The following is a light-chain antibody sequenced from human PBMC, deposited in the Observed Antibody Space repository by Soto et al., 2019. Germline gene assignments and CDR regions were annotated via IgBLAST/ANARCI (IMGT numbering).Light chain of an antibody. Sequence: QSVLTQPASVSGSPGQSITISCTGTSSDVGGYNYVSWYQQHPGKAPKLMIYEVSNRPSGVSDRFSGSKSGNTASLTISGLQTEDEADYYCSSYTNSPGVVFGGGTKLTVL. CDR1: SSDVGGYNY. J-gene: IGLJ2*01. CDR3: SSYTNSPGVV. V-gene: IGLV2-14*01. CDR2: EVS.